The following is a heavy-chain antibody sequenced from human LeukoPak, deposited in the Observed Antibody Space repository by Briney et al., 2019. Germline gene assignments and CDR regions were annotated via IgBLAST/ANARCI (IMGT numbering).Heavy chain of an antibody. CDR3: ATDGAGFDT. CDR2: INIGGTNT. V-gene: IGHV3-11*01. J-gene: IGHJ5*02. CDR1: GFTFSDYY. Sequence: GGSLRPSCAASGFTFSDYYMSWIRQAPGKGPEWLSYINIGGTNTHYADSVKGRFTVSGDNAKKSLYLQMNNLRAEDTAVYYCATDGAGFDTWGQGVLVTVSS.